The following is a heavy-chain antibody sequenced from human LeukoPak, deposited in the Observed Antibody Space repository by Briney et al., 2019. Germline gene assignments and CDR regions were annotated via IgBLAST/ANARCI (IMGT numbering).Heavy chain of an antibody. CDR3: ARGTITTVTDS. Sequence: GSLRLSCAASGFTFSNYWMSWVRQPPGKGLEWIGEINHSGSTNYNPSLESRVTISVDESKTQLSLRLESVTAADTAVYYCARGTITTVTDSWGPGALVTVSS. D-gene: IGHD4-17*01. V-gene: IGHV4-34*01. CDR2: INHSGST. CDR1: GFTFSNYW. J-gene: IGHJ4*02.